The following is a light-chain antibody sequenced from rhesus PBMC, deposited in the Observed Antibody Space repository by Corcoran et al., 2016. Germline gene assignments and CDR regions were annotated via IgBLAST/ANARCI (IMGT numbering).Light chain of an antibody. CDR1: QSLPHSNGYTF. V-gene: IGKV2-78*01. CDR2: LVS. J-gene: IGKJ3*01. CDR3: EQALQTPFT. Sequence: DIVMTQTPLSLSVTPGEPASISCRSSQSLPHSNGYTFLHWYLQKPGQSPQLLIYLVSNRASGVPDRCSGSGSGTDFTLKISRVEAEDVGVYYCEQALQTPFTFGPGTKLDIE.